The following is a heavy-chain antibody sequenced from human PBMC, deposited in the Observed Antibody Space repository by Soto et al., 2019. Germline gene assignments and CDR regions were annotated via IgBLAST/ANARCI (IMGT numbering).Heavy chain of an antibody. Sequence: SETLSLTCTVSGGSISSGDYYWSWIRQPPGKGLEWIGYIYHSGSTNYNPSLKSRVTISVDTSKNQFSLKLSSVTAADTAVYYCARGRRDYGDYRRNWFDPWGQGTLVTVSS. D-gene: IGHD4-17*01. CDR3: ARGRRDYGDYRRNWFDP. J-gene: IGHJ5*02. CDR2: IYHSGST. V-gene: IGHV4-30-4*01. CDR1: GGSISSGDYY.